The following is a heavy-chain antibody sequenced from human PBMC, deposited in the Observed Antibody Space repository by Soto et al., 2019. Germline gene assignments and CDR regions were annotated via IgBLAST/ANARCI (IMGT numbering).Heavy chain of an antibody. V-gene: IGHV1-18*01. CDR2: ISAYNGNT. J-gene: IGHJ4*02. CDR3: ATCYGDYLFDY. Sequence: ASVKVSCKASGYTFTSYGISWVRQAPGQGLEWMGWISAYNGNTNYAQKLQGRVTMTTDTSTSTAYMELSSLRSEDTAVYYCATCYGDYLFDYWGQGTLVTVSS. D-gene: IGHD4-17*01. CDR1: GYTFTSYG.